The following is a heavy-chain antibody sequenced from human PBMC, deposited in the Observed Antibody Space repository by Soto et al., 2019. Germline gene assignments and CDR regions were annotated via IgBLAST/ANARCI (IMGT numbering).Heavy chain of an antibody. Sequence: GASVKVSCKASGYTFTRSGISWARQAPGQGPEWMGWISSYNGDTNYAQTFQGRVTMTTDTSTSTAYMELRSLRSDDTAVYYCARDDSGFSGSHYIDYFNERGQGALVTGSS. D-gene: IGHD1-26*01. J-gene: IGHJ4*02. CDR2: ISSYNGDT. CDR3: ARDDSGFSGSHYIDYFNE. CDR1: GYTFTRSG. V-gene: IGHV1-18*01.